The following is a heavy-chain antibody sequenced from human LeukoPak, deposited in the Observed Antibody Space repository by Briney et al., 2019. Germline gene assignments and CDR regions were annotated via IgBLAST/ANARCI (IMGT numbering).Heavy chain of an antibody. J-gene: IGHJ4*02. V-gene: IGHV1-24*01. Sequence: ASVKVSCKVSGYTLTELSMHWVRQAPGKGLEWMGGFDPEDGETIYAQKFQGRVTMTEDTSTDTAYMELSSLRSEDTAVYYCATAVVVAATTDYWGQGTLVTVSS. CDR3: ATAVVVAATTDY. CDR2: FDPEDGET. CDR1: GYTLTELS. D-gene: IGHD2-15*01.